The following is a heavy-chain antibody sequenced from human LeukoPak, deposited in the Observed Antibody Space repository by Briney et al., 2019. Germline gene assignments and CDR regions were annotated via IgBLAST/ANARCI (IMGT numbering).Heavy chain of an antibody. CDR1: GYSISSGYY. Sequence: KPSETLSLTCAVSGYSISSGYYWGWIRHPPGKGLEWIGTIYHNGNTYYNPSLKSRVTISVDTSKNQFSLKLSSVTAADTAVYYCARVRYNYGDSDYWGQGTLVTVSS. D-gene: IGHD5-18*01. V-gene: IGHV4-38-2*01. CDR2: IYHNGNT. CDR3: ARVRYNYGDSDY. J-gene: IGHJ4*02.